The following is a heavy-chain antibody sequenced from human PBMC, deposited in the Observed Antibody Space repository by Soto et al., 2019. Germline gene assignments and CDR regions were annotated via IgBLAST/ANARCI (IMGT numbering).Heavy chain of an antibody. J-gene: IGHJ1*01. Sequence: GGSLRLSCAGSGFTFSSYAMYWVRQAPGKGLEWVAVISKDGRNKYYADFVKGQFTFSRDNSKNTLYLKMNSLRPEDTEVYYYVKTPFTYYYGSGSYFQHWGQGTLVTVSS. CDR1: GFTFSSYA. V-gene: IGHV3-30*04. CDR2: ISKDGRNK. D-gene: IGHD3-10*01. CDR3: VKTPFTYYYGSGSYFQH.